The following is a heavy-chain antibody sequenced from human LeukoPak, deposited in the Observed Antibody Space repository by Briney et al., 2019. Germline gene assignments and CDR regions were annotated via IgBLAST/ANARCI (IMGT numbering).Heavy chain of an antibody. CDR1: GYTFTSYG. D-gene: IGHD1-7*01. CDR2: ISAYNGNT. V-gene: IGHV1-18*01. Sequence: GASVKVSCKTSGYTFTSYGVSWVRQAPGQGLEWIGWISAYNGNTNYPQKLQGRLTMTTDTSTSTAYMELRSLRSDDTAVYYCARDLRWNYEDWGQGTLVTVSS. J-gene: IGHJ4*02. CDR3: ARDLRWNYED.